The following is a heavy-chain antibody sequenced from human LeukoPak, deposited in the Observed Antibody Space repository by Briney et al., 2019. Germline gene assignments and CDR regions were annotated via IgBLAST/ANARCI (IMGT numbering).Heavy chain of an antibody. CDR2: ISYDGSNK. V-gene: IGHV3-30-3*01. CDR3: ARDRDSSGWYEGFDY. CDR1: GFTFSSSA. Sequence: GGSLRLSCAASGFTFSSSATHWVRQAPDKGLEWVAVISYDGSNKYYADSVKGRFTISRDNSKSTLYLQMNSLRADDTAVYYCARDRDSSGWYEGFDYWGQGTLVTVSS. J-gene: IGHJ4*02. D-gene: IGHD6-19*01.